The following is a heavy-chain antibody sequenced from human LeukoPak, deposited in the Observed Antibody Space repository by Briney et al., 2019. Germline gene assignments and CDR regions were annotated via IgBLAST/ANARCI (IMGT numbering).Heavy chain of an antibody. J-gene: IGHJ4*02. Sequence: GESLRLSCTASGFTFSSYAMSWVRQAPGKGLEWVSGISGSGVSTYYADSVRGRFTISRDNSKNTLYLQMNSLRAEDTAVYYCARDRMACFDYWGQGTLVTVSS. V-gene: IGHV3-23*01. CDR1: GFTFSSYA. CDR3: ARDRMACFDY. D-gene: IGHD5-24*01. CDR2: ISGSGVST.